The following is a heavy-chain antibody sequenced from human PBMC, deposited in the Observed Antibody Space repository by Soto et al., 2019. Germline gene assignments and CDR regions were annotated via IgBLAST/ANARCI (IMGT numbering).Heavy chain of an antibody. CDR2: ITDSGGST. V-gene: IGHV3-23*01. D-gene: IGHD1-1*01. J-gene: IGHJ4*02. CDR3: AKLYWNPRYFDY. Sequence: LRLSCAASGFTFSSVAMAWVRQAPGKGLEWVSSITDSGGSTDYADSVKGRFTISRDNSRNTLYLQMNSLRADDTAVYYCAKLYWNPRYFDYWGQGTRVTVSS. CDR1: GFTFSSVA.